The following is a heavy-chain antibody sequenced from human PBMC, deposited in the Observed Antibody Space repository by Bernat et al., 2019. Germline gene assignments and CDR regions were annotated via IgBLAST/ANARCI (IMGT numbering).Heavy chain of an antibody. J-gene: IGHJ4*02. CDR3: ARGRIPDNTGSYFDY. Sequence: EVQLVESGGGLVQPGGSLRLSCAASGFSFNTFVMNWVRQAPGKGLEWVSYITTTSSTIYYADSVKGRFTVSRDNARNSLFLQMNSLRVEDTAAYYCARGRIPDNTGSYFDYWGQGSLVTVSS. CDR2: ITTTSSTI. D-gene: IGHD1-14*01. CDR1: GFSFNTFV. V-gene: IGHV3-48*01.